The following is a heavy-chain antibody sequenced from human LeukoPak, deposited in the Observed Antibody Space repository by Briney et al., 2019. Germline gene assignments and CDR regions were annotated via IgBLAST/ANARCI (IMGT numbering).Heavy chain of an antibody. CDR2: IYDTGTT. D-gene: IGHD2-8*02. J-gene: IGHJ4*02. CDR3: ARYWFYFDY. V-gene: IGHV4-30-2*01. CDR1: GGSISSGGYC. Sequence: SQTLSLTCAVTGGSISSGGYCWSSVRQPPGKGLEWIGYIYDTGTTYYTPSLKSRVTISVDRSKNQFSLKLDSVTAADTAVYYCARYWFYFDYWGQGVLVTVSS.